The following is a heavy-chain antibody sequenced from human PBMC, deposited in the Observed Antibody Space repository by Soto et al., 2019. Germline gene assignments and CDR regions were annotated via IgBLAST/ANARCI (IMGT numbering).Heavy chain of an antibody. Sequence: GGSLRLSCAASGFTFSSYSMNWVRQAPGKGLEWVSYISSSSSTIYYADSVKGRFTISRDNAKNSLYLQMNSLRDEDTAVYYCARDLSPVDTAMVTSPDYWGQGTLVTVSS. V-gene: IGHV3-48*02. CDR1: GFTFSSYS. CDR3: ARDLSPVDTAMVTSPDY. CDR2: ISSSSSTI. D-gene: IGHD5-18*01. J-gene: IGHJ4*02.